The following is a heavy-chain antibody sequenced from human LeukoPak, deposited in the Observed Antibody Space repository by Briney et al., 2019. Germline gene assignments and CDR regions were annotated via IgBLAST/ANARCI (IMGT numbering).Heavy chain of an antibody. V-gene: IGHV4-59*08. CDR2: IYYSGST. D-gene: IGHD1-26*01. CDR1: GGSISSYY. Sequence: PSETLSFTCTVSGGSISSYYWSWIRQPPGKGLEWIGYIYYSGSTNYNPSLKSRVTISVDTSKNQFSLKLSSVTAADTAVYYCARGAPRGERLGWFDPWGQGTLVTVSS. J-gene: IGHJ5*02. CDR3: ARGAPRGERLGWFDP.